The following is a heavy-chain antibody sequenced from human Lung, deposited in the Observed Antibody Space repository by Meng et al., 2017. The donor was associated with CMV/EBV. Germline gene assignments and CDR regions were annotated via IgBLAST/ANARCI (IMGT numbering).Heavy chain of an antibody. D-gene: IGHD3-10*01. Sequence: GESLKISCAASGFTFSSYSMNWVRQAPGKGLEWVSSISSSSSYIYYADSVKGRFTISRDNAKNSLYLQMNSLRAEDTAVYYCARVLFMGSYYFDYWGQGNXVNGAS. J-gene: IGHJ4*02. CDR3: ARVLFMGSYYFDY. V-gene: IGHV3-21*01. CDR1: GFTFSSYS. CDR2: ISSSSSYI.